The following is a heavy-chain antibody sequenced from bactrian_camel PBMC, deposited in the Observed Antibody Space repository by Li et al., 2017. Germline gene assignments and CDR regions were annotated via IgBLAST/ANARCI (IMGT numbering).Heavy chain of an antibody. J-gene: IGHJ4*01. D-gene: IGHD1*01. V-gene: IGHV3S54*01. Sequence: HVQLVESGGGSVQAGGSLRVSCVASEYTESINCMGWYRQAPGKEREGVAAIALGGGVPYYTDSVKGRFTIARDDGVNAIYLQMNSLKPEDTGMYYCASTCHYAHGTGWDTKDFRYWGQGTQVTVS. CDR1: EYTESINC. CDR3: ASTCHYAHGTGWDTKDFRY. CDR2: IALGGGVP.